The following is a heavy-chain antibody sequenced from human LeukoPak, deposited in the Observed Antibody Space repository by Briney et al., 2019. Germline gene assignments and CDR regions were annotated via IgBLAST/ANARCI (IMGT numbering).Heavy chain of an antibody. CDR1: GGSISSGSYY. V-gene: IGHV4-61*01. CDR3: ARDEDYYGSGTY. CDR2: IYYSGST. Sequence: SETLSLTCTVPGGSISSGSYYWSWIRQPPGKGLEWIGYIYYSGSTNYNPSLKSRVTISVDTSKNQFSLKLSSVTAADTAVYYCARDEDYYGSGTYWGQGTLVTVSS. J-gene: IGHJ4*02. D-gene: IGHD3-10*01.